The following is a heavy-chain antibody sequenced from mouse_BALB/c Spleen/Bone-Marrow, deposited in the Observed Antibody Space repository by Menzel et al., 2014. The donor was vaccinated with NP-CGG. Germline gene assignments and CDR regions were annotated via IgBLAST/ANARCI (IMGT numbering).Heavy chain of an antibody. V-gene: IGHV4-1*02. D-gene: IGHD1-1*01. CDR2: INPDSSTI. CDR3: ARQWYYGSSDY. Sequence: EVQGVESGGGLVQPGGPLKLSCAASGFDFSRYWMSWVRQAPGKGLEWIGEINPDSSTINYTPSLKDKFIISRDNAKNTLYLQMSKVRSEDTALYYCARQWYYGSSDYWGQGTTLTVSS. J-gene: IGHJ2*01. CDR1: GFDFSRYW.